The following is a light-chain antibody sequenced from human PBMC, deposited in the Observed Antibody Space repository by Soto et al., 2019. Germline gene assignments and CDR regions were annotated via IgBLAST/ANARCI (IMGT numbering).Light chain of an antibody. CDR3: GTWDSSLSGVV. V-gene: IGLV1-51*01. CDR2: DNN. J-gene: IGLJ2*01. CDR1: SSNIGNNY. Sequence: QSALTQPPSVSAAPGQKVTISCSGSSSNIGNNYVSWYQQLPGAAPKLLIRDNNERPSGIPDRFSGSKSGTSATLGITGLQTGDEADYYCGTWDSSLSGVVFGGGTKVTVL.